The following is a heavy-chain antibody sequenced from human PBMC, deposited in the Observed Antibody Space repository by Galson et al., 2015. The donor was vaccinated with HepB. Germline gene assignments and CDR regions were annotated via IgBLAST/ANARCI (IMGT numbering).Heavy chain of an antibody. Sequence: SVKVSCKASGYTFTGYYMHWVRQAPGQGLEWMGGIIPIFGTANYAQKFQGRVTITADESTSTAYMELSSLRSEDTAVYYCARPYCSGGSCYWDDAFDIWGQGTMVTVSS. CDR2: IIPIFGTA. D-gene: IGHD2-15*01. V-gene: IGHV1-69*13. J-gene: IGHJ3*02. CDR1: GYTFTGYY. CDR3: ARPYCSGGSCYWDDAFDI.